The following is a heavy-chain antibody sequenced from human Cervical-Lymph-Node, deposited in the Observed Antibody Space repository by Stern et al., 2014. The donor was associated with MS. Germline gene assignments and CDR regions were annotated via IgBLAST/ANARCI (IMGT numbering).Heavy chain of an antibody. J-gene: IGHJ5*02. V-gene: IGHV3-7*01. Sequence: EVQLVESGGGLVLPGGSLRLSCAASGFTFSSYWMSWVRQVPGTGPEWMASMKQDGSGTFYVDSVKGRFTISRDNAKNSLYLQINSLRAEDTAVYYCARDRGSTTLDLWGQGTPVTVTS. CDR2: MKQDGSGT. CDR3: ARDRGSTTLDL. CDR1: GFTFSSYW. D-gene: IGHD2-2*01.